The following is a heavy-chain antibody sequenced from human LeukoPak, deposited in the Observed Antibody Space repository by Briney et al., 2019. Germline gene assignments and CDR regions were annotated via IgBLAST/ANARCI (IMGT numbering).Heavy chain of an antibody. CDR2: ISYDGSNK. CDR1: GFTFSSYA. J-gene: IGHJ4*02. Sequence: GRSLRLSCAASGFTFSSYATHWVRQAPGKGLEWVAVISYDGSNKYYADSVKGRFTISRDNSKNTLYLQMNSLRAEDTAVYYCAREGFIVVVPAAPYYFDYWGQGTLVTVSS. D-gene: IGHD2-2*01. V-gene: IGHV3-30-3*01. CDR3: AREGFIVVVPAAPYYFDY.